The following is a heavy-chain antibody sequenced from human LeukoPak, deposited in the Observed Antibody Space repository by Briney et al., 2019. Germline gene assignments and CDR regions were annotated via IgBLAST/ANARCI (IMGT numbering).Heavy chain of an antibody. CDR1: GSTFSSYS. CDR2: ISSSSSYI. CDR3: ARGSSGSYYLSNNYDY. D-gene: IGHD1-26*01. J-gene: IGHJ4*02. V-gene: IGHV3-21*01. Sequence: GGSLRLSCAASGSTFSSYSMNWVRQAPGKGLEWVSSISSSSSYIYYADSVKGRFTISRDNAKNSLYLQMNSLRAEDTAVYYCARGSSGSYYLSNNYDYWGQGTLVTVSS.